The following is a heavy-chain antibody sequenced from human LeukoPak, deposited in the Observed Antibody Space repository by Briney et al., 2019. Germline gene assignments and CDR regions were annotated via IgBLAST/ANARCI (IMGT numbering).Heavy chain of an antibody. Sequence: GASVKVSCKASGYTFTGYYMHWVRQAPGQGLEWMGWINPNSGGTNYAQKFQGRATMTRDTSISTAYMELSRLRSDDTAVYYCARGTEQWLVRGGRGSFDPWGQGTLVTVSS. J-gene: IGHJ5*02. CDR3: ARGTEQWLVRGGRGSFDP. D-gene: IGHD6-19*01. CDR1: GYTFTGYY. CDR2: INPNSGGT. V-gene: IGHV1-2*02.